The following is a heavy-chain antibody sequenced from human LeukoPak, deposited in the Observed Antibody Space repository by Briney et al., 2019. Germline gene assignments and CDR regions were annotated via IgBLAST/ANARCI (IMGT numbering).Heavy chain of an antibody. J-gene: IGHJ4*02. CDR2: INTGNGNT. D-gene: IGHD3-10*01. Sequence: ASVKVSCKTSGYTFTKHPMHWVRQAPGQRLEWMGWINTGNGNTKYSEKFQGRVAITRDTSASTAYMELNSLTSEDTALYYCAPLIGAYFDYWGQRTLVTVSS. V-gene: IGHV1-3*04. CDR3: APLIGAYFDY. CDR1: GYTFTKHP.